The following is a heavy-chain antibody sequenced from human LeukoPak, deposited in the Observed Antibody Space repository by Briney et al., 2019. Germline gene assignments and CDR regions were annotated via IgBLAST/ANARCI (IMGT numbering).Heavy chain of an antibody. Sequence: PGGSLTLLCAASGFTFSSYDMSWVRQAPGKGLEWVSSISSSGSYIYYADSVKGRFTISRDNAKNSLYLQMNSLRAEDTAVYYCARDRGGSYPNWFDRWGQGTLVTVSS. CDR2: ISSSGSYI. CDR1: GFTFSSYD. D-gene: IGHD1-26*01. CDR3: ARDRGGSYPNWFDR. V-gene: IGHV3-21*01. J-gene: IGHJ5*02.